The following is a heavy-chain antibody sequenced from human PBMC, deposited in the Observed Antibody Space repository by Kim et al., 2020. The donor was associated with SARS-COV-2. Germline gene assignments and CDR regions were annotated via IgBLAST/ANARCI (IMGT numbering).Heavy chain of an antibody. CDR2: ISSSSSYI. CDR1: GFTFSSYS. CDR3: ARDWDGYEAVAGDY. V-gene: IGHV3-21*01. Sequence: GGSLRLSCAASGFTFSSYSMNWVRQAPGKGLEWVSSISSSSSYIYYADSVKGRFTISRDNAKNSLYLQMNSLRAEDTAVYYCARDWDGYEAVAGDYWGQGTLVTVSA. D-gene: IGHD2-21*02. J-gene: IGHJ4*02.